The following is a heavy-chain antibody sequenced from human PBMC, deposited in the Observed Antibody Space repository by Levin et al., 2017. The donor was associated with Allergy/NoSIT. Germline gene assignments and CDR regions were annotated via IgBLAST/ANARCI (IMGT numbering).Heavy chain of an antibody. D-gene: IGHD1-26*01. J-gene: IGHJ4*02. V-gene: IGHV1-69*13. CDR1: GGTFSSYA. CDR3: ARAPVVWEPCVLGGCPPVYFDY. CDR2: IIPIFGTA. Sequence: SVKVSCKASGGTFSSYAISWVRQAPGQGLEWMGGIIPIFGTANYAQKFQGRVTITADESTSTAYMELSSLRSEDTAVYYCARAPVVWEPCVLGGCPPVYFDYWGQGTLVTVSS.